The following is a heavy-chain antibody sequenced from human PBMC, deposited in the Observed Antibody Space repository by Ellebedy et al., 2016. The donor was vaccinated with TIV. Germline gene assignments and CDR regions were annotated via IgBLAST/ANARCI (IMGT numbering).Heavy chain of an antibody. D-gene: IGHD3-22*01. CDR1: GYTFTSYG. CDR3: ARGYYYDSSGYPTASLEYYFDY. CDR2: MNPNSGNT. V-gene: IGHV1-8*02. J-gene: IGHJ4*02. Sequence: AASVKVSCKASGYTFTSYGINWVRQAPGQGLEWMGWMNPNSGNTGYAQKFQGRVTMTRNTSISTAYMELSSLRSEDTAVYYCARGYYYDSSGYPTASLEYYFDYWGQGTLVTVSS.